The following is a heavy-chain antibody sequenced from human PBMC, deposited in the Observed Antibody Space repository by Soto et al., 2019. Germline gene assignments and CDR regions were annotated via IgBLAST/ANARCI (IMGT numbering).Heavy chain of an antibody. V-gene: IGHV3-11*01. CDR1: GFTLSDYY. CDR2: ISRSGSTM. J-gene: IGHJ5*02. D-gene: IGHD6-19*01. Sequence: QVQLVESGGGLVEPGGSLRLSCAASGFTLSDYYMSWIRQGPGKGLEWVSHISRSGSTMYFADSVKGRFTISRDNAKNSVYLQMNSLRAEDTAVYYCARNRGGWSFDPWGQGTLVTVSS. CDR3: ARNRGGWSFDP.